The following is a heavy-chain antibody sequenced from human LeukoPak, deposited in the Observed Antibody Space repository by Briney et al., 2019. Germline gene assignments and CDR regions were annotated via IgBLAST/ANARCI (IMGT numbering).Heavy chain of an antibody. V-gene: IGHV1-69*13. J-gene: IGHJ6*03. CDR2: ITPIFGTA. CDR1: GGTFSSYA. CDR3: ARGSRPLDYYYMDV. D-gene: IGHD1-26*01. Sequence: SVKVSCKASGGTFSSYAISWVRQAPGQGLEWMGGITPIFGTANYAQKFQGRVTITADESTSTAYMELSSLRSEDTAVYYCARGSRPLDYYYMDVWGKGTTVTVSS.